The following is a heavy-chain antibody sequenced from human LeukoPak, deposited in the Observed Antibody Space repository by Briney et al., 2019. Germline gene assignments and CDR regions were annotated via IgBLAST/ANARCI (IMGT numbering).Heavy chain of an antibody. CDR2: IYYSGST. CDR3: ARSGGDGYAINWFDP. D-gene: IGHD5-18*01. J-gene: IGHJ5*02. CDR1: GGSISSYY. Sequence: PSETLSLTCTVSGGSISSYYWSWIRQPPGKGLEWIGYIYYSGSTNYNPSLKSRVTISVDTSKNQFSLKLSSVTAADTAVYYCARSGGDGYAINWFDPWGQGTLVTVSS. V-gene: IGHV4-59*01.